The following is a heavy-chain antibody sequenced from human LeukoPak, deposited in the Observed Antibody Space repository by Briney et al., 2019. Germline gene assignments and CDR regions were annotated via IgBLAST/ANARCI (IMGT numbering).Heavy chain of an antibody. J-gene: IGHJ6*03. Sequence: VKVSCKASGYTFTSYGISWVRQAPGQGLEWMGGIIPIFGTANYAQKFQGRVTITTDESTSTAYMELSSLRSEDTAVYYCARGMAVAGIESYYYYYYMDVWGKGTTVTVSS. CDR1: GYTFTSYG. V-gene: IGHV1-69*05. CDR3: ARGMAVAGIESYYYYYYMDV. D-gene: IGHD6-19*01. CDR2: IIPIFGTA.